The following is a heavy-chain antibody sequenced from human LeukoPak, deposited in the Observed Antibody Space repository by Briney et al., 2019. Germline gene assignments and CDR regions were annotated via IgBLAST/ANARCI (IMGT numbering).Heavy chain of an antibody. J-gene: IGHJ4*02. CDR3: ARAGYYYDSSGYYYGFDY. CDR1: GGSFSGYY. CDR2: INHSGST. Sequence: SETLSLTCAVYGGSFSGYYWSWLRQPPGKGLEWIGEINHSGSTNYNPSLKSRVTISVDTSKNQFSLKLSSVTAADTAVYYCARAGYYYDSSGYYYGFDYWGQGTLVTVSS. V-gene: IGHV4-34*01. D-gene: IGHD3-22*01.